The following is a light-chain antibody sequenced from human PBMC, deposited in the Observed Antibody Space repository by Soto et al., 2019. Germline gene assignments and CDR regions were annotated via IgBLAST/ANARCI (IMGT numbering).Light chain of an antibody. CDR2: GAS. J-gene: IGKJ4*02. CDR3: QQYDSSPLT. CDR1: QSVSSGF. V-gene: IGKV3-20*01. Sequence: EILLTQSPATLSLSPGERATLSCRARQSVSSGFLAWYQQKPGPAPSLLIYGASSRATGIPDRFSGSGSGTNFTLTISRLEPEDFAVYYCQQYDSSPLTFGGGTKVEIK.